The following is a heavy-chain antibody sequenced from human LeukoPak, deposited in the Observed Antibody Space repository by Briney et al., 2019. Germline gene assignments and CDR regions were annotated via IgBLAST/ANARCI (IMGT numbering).Heavy chain of an antibody. Sequence: SETLSLTCTVSGGSISGHYWSWIRQSPEKGLEWIGYVYYTGSTFYNPSLKSRVTMSINMSMNQFSLNLRAVTAADTAVYYCARLGYEVDAAVEAAYHYYGMDVWGQGNTVTVSS. V-gene: IGHV4-59*11. J-gene: IGHJ6*02. CDR2: VYYTGST. CDR1: GGSISGHY. CDR3: ARLGYEVDAAVEAAYHYYGMDV. D-gene: IGHD5-18*01.